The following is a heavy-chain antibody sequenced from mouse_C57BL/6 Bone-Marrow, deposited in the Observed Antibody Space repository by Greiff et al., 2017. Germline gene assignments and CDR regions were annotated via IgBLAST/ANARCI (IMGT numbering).Heavy chain of an antibody. CDR3: AFITTVVAHWYFDV. D-gene: IGHD1-1*01. J-gene: IGHJ1*03. CDR1: GYTFTSYG. Sequence: VQLQQSGAELARPGASVKLSCKASGYTFTSYGISWVKQRPGQGLEWIGEIYPRSGNTYYNEKFKGKATLTADKSSSTAYMELRSLTSEDSAVYFCAFITTVVAHWYFDVWGTGTTVTVSS. CDR2: IYPRSGNT. V-gene: IGHV1-81*01.